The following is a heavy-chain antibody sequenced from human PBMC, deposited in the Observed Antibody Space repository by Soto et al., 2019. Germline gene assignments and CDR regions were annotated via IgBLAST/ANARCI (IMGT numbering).Heavy chain of an antibody. CDR1: GFTFSSYW. CDR3: ARAVPYDYYYGHMDV. D-gene: IGHD2-2*01. Sequence: GGSLRLSCAASGFTFSSYWMHWVRQAPGKGLVWVSRINSDGSSTSYADSVKGRFTISRDNAKNTLYLQMNSLRAEDTAVYYCARAVPYDYYYGHMDVWGNGTSVTVSS. V-gene: IGHV3-74*01. J-gene: IGHJ6*03. CDR2: INSDGSST.